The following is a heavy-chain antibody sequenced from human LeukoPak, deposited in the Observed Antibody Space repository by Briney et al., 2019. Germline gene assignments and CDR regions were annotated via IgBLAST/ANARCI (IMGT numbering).Heavy chain of an antibody. CDR2: ISSSSSYI. J-gene: IGHJ3*02. CDR1: GFTFTSYR. D-gene: IGHD1-26*01. CDR3: ARDSGDAFDI. V-gene: IGHV3-21*01. Sequence: GGSLRLSRAASGFTFTSYRMDWVRQAPGKGLEWVSSISSSSSYIYYADSVKGRFTISRDNAKNSLYLQMNSLRAEDTAVYYCARDSGDAFDIWGQGTMVTVSS.